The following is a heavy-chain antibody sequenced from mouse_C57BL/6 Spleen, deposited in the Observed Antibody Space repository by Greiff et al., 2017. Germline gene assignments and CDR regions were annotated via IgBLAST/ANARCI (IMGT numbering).Heavy chain of an antibody. CDR2: IHPNSGST. CDR1: GYTFTSYW. Sequence: VQLQQPGAELVKPGASVKLSCKASGYTFTSYWMHWVKQRPGQGLEWIGRIHPNSGSTNYNEKFKSKATLTVDKSSSTAYMQLSSLTSEDSAVYYCARRLRDFDYWGQGTTLTVSS. V-gene: IGHV1-64*01. J-gene: IGHJ2*01. CDR3: ARRLRDFDY. D-gene: IGHD1-1*01.